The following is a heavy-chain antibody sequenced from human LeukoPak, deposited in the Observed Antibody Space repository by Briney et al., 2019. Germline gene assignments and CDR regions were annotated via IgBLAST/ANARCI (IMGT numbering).Heavy chain of an antibody. V-gene: IGHV1-8*01. D-gene: IGHD5-18*01. Sequence: ASVKVSCKTSGYTFTSYDINWVRQATEQGLEWMGWMNPNSGDTGYAQKFQDRVTMTRNTSKSTAYMELRGLSSEDTAVYYCARTRGYSLGYSDYWGQGALVTVSS. CDR1: GYTFTSYD. CDR3: ARTRGYSLGYSDY. J-gene: IGHJ4*02. CDR2: MNPNSGDT.